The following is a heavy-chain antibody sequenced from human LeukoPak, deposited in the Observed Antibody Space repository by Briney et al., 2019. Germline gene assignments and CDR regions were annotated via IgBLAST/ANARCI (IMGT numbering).Heavy chain of an antibody. J-gene: IGHJ4*02. D-gene: IGHD2-21*01. V-gene: IGHV1-3*01. Sequence: ASVKVSCKTSGYTFTGYSVSWVRQAPGQRPEWVGLINPNNGNTAYSQNFQGRVTMTRDTSASTAFMELSSLRSEDTAVYYCARDPDGGDFDYWGQGTLVTVSS. CDR1: GYTFTGYS. CDR3: ARDPDGGDFDY. CDR2: INPNNGNT.